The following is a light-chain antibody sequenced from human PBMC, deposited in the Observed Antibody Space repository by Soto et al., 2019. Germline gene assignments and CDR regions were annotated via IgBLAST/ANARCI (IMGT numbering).Light chain of an antibody. Sequence: EIVMTQSPATLPVSPGERATLSCRASQSVSSNLAWYQQKPGQAPRLLIHGASTRATGIPARFSGSGSGTEFTLTISSLQSEDFAVYYCQQYNNWPPLFTFGPGTKVDIK. CDR2: GAS. V-gene: IGKV3-15*01. J-gene: IGKJ3*01. CDR1: QSVSSN. CDR3: QQYNNWPPLFT.